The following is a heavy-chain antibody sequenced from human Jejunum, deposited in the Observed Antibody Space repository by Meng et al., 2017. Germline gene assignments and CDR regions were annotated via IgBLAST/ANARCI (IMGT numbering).Heavy chain of an antibody. CDR3: AKRTYYNSSGYLGSFDY. Sequence: EVQLLESGGYLVQPGGSLRLSCAASGFTFRSYAMNWVRQAPGKGLEWVSAISGSGGSTYYADFVKGRFTISRDNSKNTLYLQMNSLRADDTAVYYCAKRTYYNSSGYLGSFDYWGQGTLVTVSS. CDR1: GFTFRSYA. V-gene: IGHV3-23*01. D-gene: IGHD3-22*01. J-gene: IGHJ4*02. CDR2: ISGSGGST.